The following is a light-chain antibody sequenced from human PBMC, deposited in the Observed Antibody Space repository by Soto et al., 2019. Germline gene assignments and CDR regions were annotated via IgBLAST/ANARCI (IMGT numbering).Light chain of an antibody. CDR2: GAS. CDR3: HQYNNWPRT. J-gene: IGKJ1*01. CDR1: QSVSSN. V-gene: IGKV3-15*01. Sequence: EIVMTQSPATLSVSPGERATLSCRASQSVSSNLAWYQQKTGQAPRLLIYGASTRATGIPARFSGSGSGTDFTLTVSSLQSEDFAFYYCHQYNNWPRTFGQGTKVEIK.